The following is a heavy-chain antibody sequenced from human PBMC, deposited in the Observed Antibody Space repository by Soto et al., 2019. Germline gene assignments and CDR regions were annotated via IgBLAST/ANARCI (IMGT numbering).Heavy chain of an antibody. Sequence: GESLKISCQASGYRFSNSWIGWVRQMPGKGLEWMGIIDPNDSQTIYSPSFQGQVTISADKSIDTAYLQWSSLKTSDTAMYYCARHAGNSWKGDYFDYWGQGALVTVSS. J-gene: IGHJ4*02. CDR1: GYRFSNSW. D-gene: IGHD6-13*01. CDR3: ARHAGNSWKGDYFDY. CDR2: IDPNDSQT. V-gene: IGHV5-51*01.